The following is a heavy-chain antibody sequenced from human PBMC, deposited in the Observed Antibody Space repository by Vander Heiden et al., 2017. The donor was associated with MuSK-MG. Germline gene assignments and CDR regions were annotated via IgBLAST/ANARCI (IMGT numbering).Heavy chain of an antibody. J-gene: IGHJ4*02. CDR1: GGSLSDYY. CDR2: IKRIGST. V-gene: IGHV4-34*01. Sequence: QVQLQQWGAGLLKPSETLSLTCAVYGGSLSDYYWSWIRQPPGKGLEWIGEIKRIGSTNYNPSLKSRVTMSVDTSKNQFSLRLSSVTAADTAVYDCARSLPGTTVAGGLRDDWGQGNMVTISS. D-gene: IGHD6-19*01. CDR3: ARSLPGTTVAGGLRDD.